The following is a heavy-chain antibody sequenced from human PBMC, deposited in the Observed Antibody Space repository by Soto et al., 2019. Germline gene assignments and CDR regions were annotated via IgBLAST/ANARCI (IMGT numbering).Heavy chain of an antibody. CDR2: ISSSGSTI. J-gene: IGHJ6*02. CDR1: GFTFSSYE. CDR3: ARGGFWSGYDYYYGMDV. V-gene: IGHV3-48*03. Sequence: EVQLVESGGGLVQPGGSLRLSCAASGFTFSSYEMNWVRQAPGKGLEWVSYISSSGSTIYYADSVKGRFTISRDNAKNSLYLQMNSLRAEDTAVYYCARGGFWSGYDYYYGMDVWGQGTTVTVSS. D-gene: IGHD3-3*01.